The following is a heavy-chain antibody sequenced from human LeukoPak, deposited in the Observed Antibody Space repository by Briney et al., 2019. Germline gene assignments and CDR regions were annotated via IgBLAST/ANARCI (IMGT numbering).Heavy chain of an antibody. CDR2: IYHNGST. Sequence: PSETLSLTCTVSGYSISSGYYWGWIRQPPGKGLEWIGSIYHNGSTYYKPSLKSRVTISVDTSKNQFSLKLSSVTAADTAVYYCARESRITIFGVVINYYYYMDVWGKGTTVTVSS. D-gene: IGHD3-3*01. J-gene: IGHJ6*03. CDR1: GYSISSGYY. V-gene: IGHV4-38-2*02. CDR3: ARESRITIFGVVINYYYYMDV.